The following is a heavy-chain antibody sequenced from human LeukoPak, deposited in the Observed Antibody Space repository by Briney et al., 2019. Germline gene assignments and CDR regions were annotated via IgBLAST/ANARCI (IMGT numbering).Heavy chain of an antibody. V-gene: IGHV3-23*01. D-gene: IGHD3-22*01. CDR1: GFTFNNYG. Sequence: GGSLRLSCAASGFTFNNYGLIWVRQAPGKGLEWVAAISNDGGGIMYAAFVEGRFTISRDNSKNTLFLRMNSLRAEDTALYYCAKGSTGYFADLWGQGTLVTVSS. J-gene: IGHJ5*02. CDR2: ISNDGGGI. CDR3: AKGSTGYFADL.